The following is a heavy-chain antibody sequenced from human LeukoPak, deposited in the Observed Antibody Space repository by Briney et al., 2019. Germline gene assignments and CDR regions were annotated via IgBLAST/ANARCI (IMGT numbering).Heavy chain of an antibody. D-gene: IGHD7-27*01. Sequence: GESLKISCKGSGYSFVSYWIGWVRQMPGKGLEWIGFVYPGDSDTRYSPSFQGQVTISADKSISTAYLQWSSLKASDTATYYCTRHAGDLATIKIDFWGQGTLVTVSS. CDR2: VYPGDSDT. CDR3: TRHAGDLATIKIDF. J-gene: IGHJ4*02. CDR1: GYSFVSYW. V-gene: IGHV5-51*01.